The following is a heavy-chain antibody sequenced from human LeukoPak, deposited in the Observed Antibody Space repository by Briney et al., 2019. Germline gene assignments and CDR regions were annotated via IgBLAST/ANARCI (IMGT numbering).Heavy chain of an antibody. CDR3: ARAVVVVAATGGGNWFDP. CDR1: GGSFSGYY. D-gene: IGHD2-15*01. V-gene: IGHV4-34*01. CDR2: INHSGST. J-gene: IGHJ5*02. Sequence: SETLSLTCAVYGGSFSGYYWSWIRQPPGKGLEWIGEINHSGSTNYNPSLKSRVTISVDTSQNQFSLKLTSVTAADTAVYYCARAVVVVAATGGGNWFDPWGQGTLVTVPS.